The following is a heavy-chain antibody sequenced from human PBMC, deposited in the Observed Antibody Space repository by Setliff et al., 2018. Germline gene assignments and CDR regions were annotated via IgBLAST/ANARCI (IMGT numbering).Heavy chain of an antibody. CDR3: ARVTGFFYVDA. D-gene: IGHD3-3*01. V-gene: IGHV4-61*09. CDR2: IYTSWST. Sequence: SETLSLTCTVSGGSVGSDFSYWTWIRQPAGKGLEWIGQIYTSWSTNYNPSLKSQVTISLDASKNQFSLRLTSVTAADTAIYYCARVTGFFYVDAWGKGTTVTVSS. J-gene: IGHJ6*03. CDR1: GGSVGSDFSY.